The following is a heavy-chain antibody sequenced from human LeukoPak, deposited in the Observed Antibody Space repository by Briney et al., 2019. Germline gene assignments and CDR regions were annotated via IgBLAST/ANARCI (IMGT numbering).Heavy chain of an antibody. CDR2: ITENGATT. CDR1: EFTFSNYA. Sequence: GGSLRLSCAASEFTFSNYARTWVRQAPGKGLEWVSSITENGATTFYVDSVKGRFTISRDNSKSMLYLQMNSLRVEDTAIYYCTGGTYSVGYYFNHWGQGTLVTVSS. V-gene: IGHV3-23*01. J-gene: IGHJ4*02. CDR3: TGGTYSVGYYFNH. D-gene: IGHD2-8*02.